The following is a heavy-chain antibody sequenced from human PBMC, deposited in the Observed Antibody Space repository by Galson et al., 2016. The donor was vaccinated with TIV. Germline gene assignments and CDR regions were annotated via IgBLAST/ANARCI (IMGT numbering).Heavy chain of an antibody. CDR1: GSIFSSYT. CDR3: TRAGVGAARDGGDY. CDR2: IIPIIGMT. V-gene: IGHV1-69*02. J-gene: IGHJ4*02. D-gene: IGHD6-6*01. Sequence: SVKVSCKASGSIFSSYTIFWVRQAPGQGLEWMGRIIPIIGMTNYAQKFQGRVTITVDTSTNTAYMELGSLGSEDTAIYYCTRAGVGAARDGGDYWGQGTLVTVSS.